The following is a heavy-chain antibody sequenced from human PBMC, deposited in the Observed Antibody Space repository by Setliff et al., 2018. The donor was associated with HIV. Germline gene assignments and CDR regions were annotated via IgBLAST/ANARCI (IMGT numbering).Heavy chain of an antibody. V-gene: IGHV1-2*06. D-gene: IGHD6-6*01. CDR3: VIGSAARPFDY. CDR2: INPYSGDT. J-gene: IGHJ4*02. Sequence: ASVKVSCKASGYTFTGYYMHWVRQAPGQGLEWMGRINPYSGDTMYAQKFQGRVTMTEDTSTDTAHMELRSLRSEDTAVYYCVIGSAARPFDYWGQGTLVTVSS. CDR1: GYTFTGYY.